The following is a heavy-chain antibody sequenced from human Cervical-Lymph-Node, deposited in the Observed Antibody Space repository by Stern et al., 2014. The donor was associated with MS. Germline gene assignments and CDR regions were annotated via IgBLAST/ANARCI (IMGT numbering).Heavy chain of an antibody. J-gene: IGHJ4*02. V-gene: IGHV3-30*04. Sequence: VQLVESGGGVVQPGTSLRLSCAASGFTFSTYTMHWFRQAPGKGLEWVSVFTRDDDTYYADSVKGRFTISRDNSKSIVYLQMSSLRVEDTAVYYCVRDWPSNFDYWGQGTLVTVSS. CDR1: GFTFSTYT. CDR3: VRDWPSNFDY. CDR2: FTRDDDT.